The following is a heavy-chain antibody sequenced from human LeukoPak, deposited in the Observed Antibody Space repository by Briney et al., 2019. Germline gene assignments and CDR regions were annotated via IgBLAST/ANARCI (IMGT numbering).Heavy chain of an antibody. CDR3: ARSWRDYFDY. Sequence: GGSLRLSCSASGFTFGSYAMSWVRQAPGKGLEWVGRTRNKANSYTTEYAASVKGRFAISRDDSKNSLYLQMNSLKTEDTAVYYCARSWRDYFDYWGQGTLVTVSS. D-gene: IGHD3-3*01. CDR2: TRNKANSYTT. V-gene: IGHV3-72*01. CDR1: GFTFGSYA. J-gene: IGHJ4*02.